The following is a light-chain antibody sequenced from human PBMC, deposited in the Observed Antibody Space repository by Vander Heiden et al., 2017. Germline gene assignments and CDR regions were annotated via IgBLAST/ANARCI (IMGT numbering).Light chain of an antibody. CDR3: QQYDSPPRT. Sequence: DIVLTQSPGTLSLSPGERATRSCRASQSVRSSHLAWYQQKPGQAPRLLIYGTSSRATGIPDRFSGSGSGTDFTLTISRLEPEDFAVYYCQQYDSPPRTFGQGTKLENK. CDR2: GTS. CDR1: QSVRSSH. V-gene: IGKV3-20*01. J-gene: IGKJ2*01.